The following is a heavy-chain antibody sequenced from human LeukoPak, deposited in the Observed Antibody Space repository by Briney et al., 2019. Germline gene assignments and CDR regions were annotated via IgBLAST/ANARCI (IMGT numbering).Heavy chain of an antibody. D-gene: IGHD4-17*01. CDR2: IYYSGST. CDR1: GGSISSSSYY. Sequence: SETLSLTCTVSGGSISSSSYYWGWIRQPPGKGLEWIGSIYYSGSTYYNPSLKSRVTISVDTSKNQFSLKLSSVTAADTAVYYCASGLSLHDYGDYVGAPRDYWGQGTLVTVSS. CDR3: ASGLSLHDYGDYVGAPRDY. V-gene: IGHV4-39*01. J-gene: IGHJ4*02.